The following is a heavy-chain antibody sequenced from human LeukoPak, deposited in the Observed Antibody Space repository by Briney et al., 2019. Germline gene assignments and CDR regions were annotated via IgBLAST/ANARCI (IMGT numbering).Heavy chain of an antibody. D-gene: IGHD3-10*01. Sequence: SSETLSLTCTVSGGSISSSAYYWGWIRQPPGKGLEWIGSINYSGTTYYNPSLKSRVTISVDTSKNQFSLKVSSVTAADTAVYYCARRVPSGSGSYDFDYWGQGTLVTVSS. CDR2: INYSGTT. J-gene: IGHJ4*02. CDR3: ARRVPSGSGSYDFDY. CDR1: GGSISSSAYY. V-gene: IGHV4-39*01.